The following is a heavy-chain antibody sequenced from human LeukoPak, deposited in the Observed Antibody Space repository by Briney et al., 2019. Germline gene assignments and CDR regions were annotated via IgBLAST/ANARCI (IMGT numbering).Heavy chain of an antibody. D-gene: IGHD3-22*01. CDR1: GFTFSSYG. J-gene: IGHJ4*02. Sequence: GGSLRLSCAASGFTFSSYGMHWVSQAPGKGLEGVAVIWYEESNKYYAGSVKGRFTISRDNSRNTLYLQMNSLRAEDTAVYYCVRELPPVVQYYFDYWGPGTLVTVSS. V-gene: IGHV3-33*01. CDR2: IWYEESNK. CDR3: VRELPPVVQYYFDY.